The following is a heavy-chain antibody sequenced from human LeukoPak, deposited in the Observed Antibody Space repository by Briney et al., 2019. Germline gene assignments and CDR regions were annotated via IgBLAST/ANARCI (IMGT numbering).Heavy chain of an antibody. D-gene: IGHD2-15*01. CDR3: AKDLIPYCSGGSCYAFDY. Sequence: GGSLRLSCAASGFTFSSYGMHWVRQAPGKGLEWVAVISYDGSNKYYADSVKGRFTISRDNSKNTLYLQMNSLRAEDTAVYYCAKDLIPYCSGGSCYAFDYWGQGTLVTVSS. J-gene: IGHJ4*02. CDR1: GFTFSSYG. V-gene: IGHV3-30*18. CDR2: ISYDGSNK.